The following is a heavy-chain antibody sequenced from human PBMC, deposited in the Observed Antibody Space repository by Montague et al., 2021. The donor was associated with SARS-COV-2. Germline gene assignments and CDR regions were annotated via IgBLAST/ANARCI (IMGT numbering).Heavy chain of an antibody. J-gene: IGHJ4*02. Sequence: SETLSLTCTVSGDSISRYYWGWIRQPPGKGLEWMGYHYNSGSTNYSPTLKSRIAMSVDTSENQFSLKLSSVTAADTAVYYCARKASRGITIFGVVTASYYFDYWGQGTLVTVSS. V-gene: IGHV4-59*08. CDR1: GDSISRYY. CDR3: ARKASRGITIFGVVTASYYFDY. CDR2: HYNSGST. D-gene: IGHD3-3*01.